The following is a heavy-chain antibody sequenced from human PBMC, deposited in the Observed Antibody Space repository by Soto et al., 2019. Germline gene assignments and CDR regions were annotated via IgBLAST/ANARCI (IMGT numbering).Heavy chain of an antibody. V-gene: IGHV3-33*01. Sequence: PGGSLRLSCAASGFTFSSYGMHWVRQAPGKGLEWVAVIWYDGSNKYYADSVKGRFTISRDNSKNTLYLQMDSLRAEDTAVYYCARVRAVAGRYYYGMDVWGQGTTVTVSS. CDR2: IWYDGSNK. CDR1: GFTFSSYG. CDR3: ARVRAVAGRYYYGMDV. J-gene: IGHJ6*02. D-gene: IGHD6-19*01.